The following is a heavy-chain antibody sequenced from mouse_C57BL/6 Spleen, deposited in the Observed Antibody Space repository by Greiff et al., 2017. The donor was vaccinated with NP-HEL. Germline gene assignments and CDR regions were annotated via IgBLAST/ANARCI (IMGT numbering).Heavy chain of an antibody. CDR2: IDPSDSET. D-gene: IGHD1-1*01. J-gene: IGHJ2*01. Sequence: QVQLQQPGAELVRPGSSVKLSCKASGYTFTSYWMHWVKQRPIQGLEWIGNIDPSDSETHYNQKFKDKATLTVDKSSSTAYMQLSSLTSEDSAVYYSARREDYYGSSYGSFDYWGQGTTLTVSS. V-gene: IGHV1-52*01. CDR1: GYTFTSYW. CDR3: ARREDYYGSSYGSFDY.